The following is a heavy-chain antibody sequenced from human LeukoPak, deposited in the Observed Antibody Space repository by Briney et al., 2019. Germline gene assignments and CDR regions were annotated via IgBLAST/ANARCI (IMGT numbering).Heavy chain of an antibody. V-gene: IGHV4-59*11. CDR2: IYYSGST. Sequence: SAILSFTCTVSGTSISSHYWSCLRQPRGRRLEWIGIIYYSGSTNYNASLKSRVTISVDTSKNPFSLKLSSVTAADTAVYYCARVLGPNYGDYVGVFDILGRGTIVTVSS. J-gene: IGHJ3*02. D-gene: IGHD4-17*01. CDR1: GTSISSHY. CDR3: ARVLGPNYGDYVGVFDI.